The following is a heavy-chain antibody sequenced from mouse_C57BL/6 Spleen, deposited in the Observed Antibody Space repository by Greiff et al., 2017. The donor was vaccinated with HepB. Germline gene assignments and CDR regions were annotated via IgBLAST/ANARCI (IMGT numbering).Heavy chain of an antibody. V-gene: IGHV5-6*01. CDR1: GFTFSSYG. D-gene: IGHD2-4*01. J-gene: IGHJ2*01. CDR3: ARHGDYDGDFDY. CDR2: ISSGGSYT. Sequence: EVNLVESGGDLVKPGGSLKLSCAASGFTFSSYGMSWVRQTPDKRLEWVATISSGGSYTYYPDSVKGRFTISRDNAKNTLYLQMSSLKSEDTAMYYCARHGDYDGDFDYWGQGTTLTVSS.